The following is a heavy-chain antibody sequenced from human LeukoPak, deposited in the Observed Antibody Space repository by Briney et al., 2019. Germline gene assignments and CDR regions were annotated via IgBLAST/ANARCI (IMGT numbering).Heavy chain of an antibody. D-gene: IGHD5-24*01. CDR3: ARDGGEMATIIAFDI. J-gene: IGHJ3*02. V-gene: IGHV4-59*01. CDR2: IYYSGST. CDR1: GGSISSYY. Sequence: ASETLSLTCTVSGGSISSYYWSRIRQPPGKGLEWIGYIYYSGSTNYNPSLKSRITISVDTSKNQFSLKLGSVTAADTAVYYCARDGGEMATIIAFDIWGQGTMVTVSS.